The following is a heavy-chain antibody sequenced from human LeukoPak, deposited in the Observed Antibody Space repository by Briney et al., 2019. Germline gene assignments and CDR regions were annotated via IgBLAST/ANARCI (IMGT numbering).Heavy chain of an antibody. V-gene: IGHV3-23*01. J-gene: IGHJ5*02. CDR2: ISGSGGST. Sequence: GGSLRLSCAASGFTFSSFTMNWVRQAPGKGLEWVSAISGSGGSTYYADSVKGRFTISRDNSKNTLYLQMNSLRAEDTAVYYCAKWPDTSSCWFDPWGQGTLVTVSS. D-gene: IGHD6-6*01. CDR1: GFTFSSFT. CDR3: AKWPDTSSCWFDP.